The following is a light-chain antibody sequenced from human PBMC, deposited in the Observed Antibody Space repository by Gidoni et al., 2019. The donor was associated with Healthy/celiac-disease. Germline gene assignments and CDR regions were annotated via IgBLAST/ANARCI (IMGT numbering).Light chain of an antibody. V-gene: IGKV2-28*01. CDR2: LGS. CDR3: MQALQTPLT. Sequence: DIVMTQSPLSLPVTPGEPASISCRSSQSLLHSNGYNYLYWYLQKPGQSPQLLIYLGSNRASGVADRFSGSGSGTDFTLKISRVEAEDVGVYYCMQALQTPLTFGGGTKVEIK. J-gene: IGKJ4*01. CDR1: QSLLHSNGYNY.